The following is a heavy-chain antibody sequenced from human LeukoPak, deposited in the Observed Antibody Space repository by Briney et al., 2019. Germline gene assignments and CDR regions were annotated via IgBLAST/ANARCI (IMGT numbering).Heavy chain of an antibody. CDR3: AKDLGSVEMATNFDY. J-gene: IGHJ4*02. V-gene: IGHV3-30*18. CDR1: GFTFSSYG. D-gene: IGHD5-24*01. Sequence: GGSLRLSCAASGFTFSSYGMHWVRQAPGKGLEWVAVISYDGSNKYYADSVKGRFTISRDNSKNTLYLQMNSLRAEDTAVYYCAKDLGSVEMATNFDYWGQGTLVTVSS. CDR2: ISYDGSNK.